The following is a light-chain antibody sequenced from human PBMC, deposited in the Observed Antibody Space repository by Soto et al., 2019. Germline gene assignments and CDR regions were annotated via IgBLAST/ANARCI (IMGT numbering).Light chain of an antibody. CDR2: DAS. V-gene: IGKV3D-15*01. J-gene: IGKJ2*01. CDR1: QSVSRY. Sequence: EIVMTQSRGTLSVSQWERATLSCRASQSVSRYLAWYQQKNGRAPRLLIYDASNRATGIPARFSGSGSGTDFNLTISRLETEDFAVYYCQQYTRSRYIFGQGTKVDIK. CDR3: QQYTRSRYI.